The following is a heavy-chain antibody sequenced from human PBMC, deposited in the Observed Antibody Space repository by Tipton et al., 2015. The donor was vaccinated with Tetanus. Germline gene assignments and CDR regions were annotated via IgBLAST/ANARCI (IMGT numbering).Heavy chain of an antibody. CDR1: GGSISSGGYY. D-gene: IGHD1-26*01. CDR3: ARDQARGARGWNYFDY. Sequence: TLSLTCTASGGSISSGGYYWTWIRQHPGEGLEWIGDIYYSGSTYYNPSLKSRVSISVDTSNNQFSVNLNSVTAADTAVYYCARDQARGARGWNYFDYWGQGALVTVSS. CDR2: IYYSGST. V-gene: IGHV4-31*03. J-gene: IGHJ4*02.